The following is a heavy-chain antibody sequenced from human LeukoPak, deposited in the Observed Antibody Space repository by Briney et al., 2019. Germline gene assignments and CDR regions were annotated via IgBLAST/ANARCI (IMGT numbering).Heavy chain of an antibody. CDR1: GFTFSDYY. J-gene: IGHJ4*02. CDR3: ARRIVATIAQYYFDY. CDR2: ISSSGSTI. D-gene: IGHD5-12*01. Sequence: GGSLRLSCAASGFTFSDYYMSWIPQAPGKGLEWVSYISSSGSTIYYADSVKGRFTISRDNAKNSLYLQMNSLRAEDTAVYYCARRIVATIAQYYFDYWGQGTLVTVSS. V-gene: IGHV3-11*04.